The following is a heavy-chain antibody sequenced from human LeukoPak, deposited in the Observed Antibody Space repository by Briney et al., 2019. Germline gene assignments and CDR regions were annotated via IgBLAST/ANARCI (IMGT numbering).Heavy chain of an antibody. V-gene: IGHV3-20*04. CDR3: AKAVVIVPTATPFDY. CDR2: INWNGGST. Sequence: GGSLRLSCAASGFTFDDYGMSWVRQAPGKGLEWVSGINWNGGSTGYADSVKGRFTISRDNAKNSLYLQMNSLRAEDTAVYYCAKAVVIVPTATPFDYWGQGTLVTVSS. CDR1: GFTFDDYG. J-gene: IGHJ4*02. D-gene: IGHD2-2*01.